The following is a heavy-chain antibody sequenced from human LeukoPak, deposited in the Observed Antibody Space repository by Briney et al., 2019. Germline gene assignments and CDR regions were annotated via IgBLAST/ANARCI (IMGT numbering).Heavy chain of an antibody. Sequence: GASVKVSCKASGYTFTSYDFNWVRQATGQRPEWMGWMNPNSGNTGYAQKFQGRVTMTRNTSISTAYMELSSLRSEDTAVYYCALGDGSGSYYNVMGYWGQGTLVTVSS. V-gene: IGHV1-8*01. D-gene: IGHD3-10*01. CDR2: MNPNSGNT. CDR3: ALGDGSGSYYNVMGY. CDR1: GYTFTSYD. J-gene: IGHJ4*02.